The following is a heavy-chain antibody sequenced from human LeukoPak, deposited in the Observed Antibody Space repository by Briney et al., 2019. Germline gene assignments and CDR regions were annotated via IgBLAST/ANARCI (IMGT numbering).Heavy chain of an antibody. D-gene: IGHD3-10*01. J-gene: IGHJ2*01. Sequence: WASVKVSCKASGGTFSSYAMSWVRQAPGKGLEWVSAISTSGDTTYYADSVKGRFTISRDNSKNTLYLQMNSLRAEDTAVYYCTKVRAYDDSGNPYWHFDLWGRGTLVTVSS. CDR3: TKVRAYDDSGNPYWHFDL. CDR1: GGTFSSYA. CDR2: ISTSGDTT. V-gene: IGHV3-23*01.